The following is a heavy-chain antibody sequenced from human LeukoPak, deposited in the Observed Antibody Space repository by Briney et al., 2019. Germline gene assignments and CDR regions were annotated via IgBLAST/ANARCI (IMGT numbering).Heavy chain of an antibody. V-gene: IGHV3-30*04. Sequence: GRSLRLSCAASGFTFSSYAIHWVRQTPGKGLEWVAIISYDGNHKYYADSVKGRFTISRDNSKNTLYLQMSSLRPEDTAVYYCARDRVDYYDSNGYGNAFDIWGQGTMVTVSS. CDR1: GFTFSSYA. CDR2: ISYDGNHK. D-gene: IGHD3-22*01. J-gene: IGHJ3*02. CDR3: ARDRVDYYDSNGYGNAFDI.